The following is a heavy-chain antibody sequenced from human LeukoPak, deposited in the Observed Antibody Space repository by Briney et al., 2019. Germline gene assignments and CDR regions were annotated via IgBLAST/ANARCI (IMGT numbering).Heavy chain of an antibody. CDR1: GFTFSTYV. CDR3: ARDRRDGYNVLDY. J-gene: IGHJ4*02. Sequence: GGSLRLSCAASGFTFSTYVMHWVRQAPGKGLEWVALISYDGSNIYYIDSVKGRFTISRDNSKNTLYLQMNSLRAEDTAVYYCARDRRDGYNVLDYWGQGTLVTVSS. D-gene: IGHD5-24*01. CDR2: ISYDGSNI. V-gene: IGHV3-30*04.